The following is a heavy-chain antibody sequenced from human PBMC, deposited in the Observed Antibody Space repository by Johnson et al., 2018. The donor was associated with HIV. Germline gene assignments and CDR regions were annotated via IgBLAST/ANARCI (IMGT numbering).Heavy chain of an antibody. CDR3: AKDIASGYTNGGTLDI. CDR1: GLSFSNFG. CDR2: ISFDGNLK. J-gene: IGHJ3*02. V-gene: IGHV3-30*18. D-gene: IGHD6-19*01. Sequence: QVQLVESGGGVVQPGKSLTLSCVGSGLSFSNFGIHWVRQAPGKGPEWVAVISFDGNLKKYADSVKGRFTISRDNSKNSLYLQMNSLRPEDTGLYYCAKDIASGYTNGGTLDIWGQGTMVTVSS.